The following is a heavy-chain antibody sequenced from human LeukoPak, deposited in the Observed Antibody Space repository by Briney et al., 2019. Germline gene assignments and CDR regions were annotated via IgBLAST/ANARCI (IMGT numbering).Heavy chain of an antibody. J-gene: IGHJ6*02. CDR2: IVPLLLIP. CDR1: GGTFSTDA. D-gene: IGHD4-17*01. Sequence: SVKVSCKASGGTFSTDAISWVRQAPGQGLEWLGRIVPLLLIPDYAQNFQGRVTITADKSTLTAYMELNSLRFEDTAVYYCARDGDFGDPESYYGMDVWGQGTTVTVSS. CDR3: ARDGDFGDPESYYGMDV. V-gene: IGHV1-69*04.